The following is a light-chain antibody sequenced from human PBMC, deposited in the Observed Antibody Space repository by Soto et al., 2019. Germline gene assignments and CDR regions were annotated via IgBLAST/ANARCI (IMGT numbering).Light chain of an antibody. J-gene: IGLJ3*02. CDR3: SSYGGSNNFWV. Sequence: QSALTQPASVSGSPGQSITISCTGTSSDVGDYNYVSWYQQHPGKAPKLMIYEVSNRPSGVSNRFSGSKSGNTASLTISGLQAEDEADYYCSSYGGSNNFWVFGGGTKLTVL. V-gene: IGLV2-14*01. CDR2: EVS. CDR1: SSDVGDYNY.